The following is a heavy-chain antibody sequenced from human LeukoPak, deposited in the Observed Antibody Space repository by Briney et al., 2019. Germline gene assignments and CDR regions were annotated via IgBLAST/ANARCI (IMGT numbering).Heavy chain of an antibody. CDR2: INAGNGNT. D-gene: IGHD3-16*01. CDR1: GYTFTSYA. CDR3: ARVGGPYGMDV. V-gene: IGHV1-3*01. J-gene: IGHJ6*02. Sequence: ASVNVSCKASGYTFTSYAMHWVRQAPGQRLEWMGWINAGNGNTKYSQKFQGRVTITMDTSASTAYMELSSLRSEDTDVYYCARVGGPYGMDVWGQGTTVTVSS.